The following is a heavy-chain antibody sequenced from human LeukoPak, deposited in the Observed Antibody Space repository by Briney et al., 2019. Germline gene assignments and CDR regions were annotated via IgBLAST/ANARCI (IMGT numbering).Heavy chain of an antibody. Sequence: GGSLRLSCAASGFNFGAYTMNWVRQAPGKGLEWVSSISSSSTYIYYADSVKGRLTISRDDAKNSVYMQLNSLRDEDTAVYYCARDGARRDALDIWGQGTMVTVSS. CDR2: ISSSSTYI. V-gene: IGHV3-21*01. CDR1: GFNFGAYT. D-gene: IGHD3-16*01. CDR3: ARDGARRDALDI. J-gene: IGHJ3*02.